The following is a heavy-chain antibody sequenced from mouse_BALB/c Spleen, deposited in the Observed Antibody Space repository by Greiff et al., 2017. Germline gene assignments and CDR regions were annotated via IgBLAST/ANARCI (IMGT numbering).Heavy chain of an antibody. J-gene: IGHJ1*01. CDR3: AFYGNYGYFDV. D-gene: IGHD2-1*01. CDR2: IDPENGNT. CDR1: GFNIKDYY. V-gene: IGHV14-1*02. Sequence: EVKLMESGAELVRPGALVKLSCKASGFNIKDYYMHWVKQRPEQGLEWIGWIDPENGNTIYDPKFQGKASITADTSSNTAYLQLSSLTSEDTAVYYCAFYGNYGYFDVWGAGTTVTVSS.